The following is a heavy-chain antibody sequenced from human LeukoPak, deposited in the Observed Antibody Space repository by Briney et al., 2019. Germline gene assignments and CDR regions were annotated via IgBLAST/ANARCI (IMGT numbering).Heavy chain of an antibody. V-gene: IGHV4-39*01. CDR2: IFYSGST. Sequence: SETLSLACTVSGGSISSRRYYWGWLRQPPGKGLEWIASIFYSGSTYHNPSLKSRVTISVATSKSQFSLKLSSVTAADTAVYFCARHPLKAYVSDWFDPWGQGTLVTVSS. D-gene: IGHD3-10*02. J-gene: IGHJ5*02. CDR1: GGSISSRRYY. CDR3: ARHPLKAYVSDWFDP.